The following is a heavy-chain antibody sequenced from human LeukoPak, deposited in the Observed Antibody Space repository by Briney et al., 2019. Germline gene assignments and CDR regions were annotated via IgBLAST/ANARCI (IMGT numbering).Heavy chain of an antibody. CDR1: GFIFSTYE. D-gene: IGHD2-21*02. V-gene: IGHV3-48*03. Sequence: GGSLRLSCAVSGFIFSTYEMNWVRQAPGKGLEWISYINGDGNSIYYADSVKGRFITSRDNAKSSLFLQMNSLRVEGTAVYYCARETANCGGDCIDYWGQGTLVTVSS. J-gene: IGHJ4*02. CDR2: INGDGNSI. CDR3: ARETANCGGDCIDY.